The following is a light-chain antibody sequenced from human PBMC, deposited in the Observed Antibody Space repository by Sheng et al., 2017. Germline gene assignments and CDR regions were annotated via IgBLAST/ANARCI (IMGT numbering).Light chain of an antibody. Sequence: DIVLTQSPATLSLSPGERATLSCRASYTVVKYLAWYQQKPGQAPRLLIYETSNRATGIPARFSGSGSGADFTLTISSLEPEDSAIYYCQQRINWPLTFGGGTRVEIK. CDR2: ETS. CDR1: YTVVKY. J-gene: IGKJ4*01. CDR3: QQRINWPLT. V-gene: IGKV3-11*01.